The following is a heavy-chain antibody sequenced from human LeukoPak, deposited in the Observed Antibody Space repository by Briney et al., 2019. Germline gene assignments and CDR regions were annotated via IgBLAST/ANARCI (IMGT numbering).Heavy chain of an antibody. J-gene: IGHJ4*02. CDR1: GYTFNGYY. V-gene: IGHV1-2*02. D-gene: IGHD2-21*02. Sequence: SLKVSCKASGYTFNGYYMHWVRQAPGQGLKWMGWINPNSGGTNYAQKFQGRVTMTRDTSISTAYLELSRLRSDDTAVDYCARASKRGGDCYSFDYWGQGTLVTVSS. CDR3: ARASKRGGDCYSFDY. CDR2: INPNSGGT.